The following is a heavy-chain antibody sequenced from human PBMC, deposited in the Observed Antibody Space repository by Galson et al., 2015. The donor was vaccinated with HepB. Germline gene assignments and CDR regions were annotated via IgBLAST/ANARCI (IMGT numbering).Heavy chain of an antibody. V-gene: IGHV1-8*01. J-gene: IGHJ4*02. Sequence: SVKVSCKASGYTFTSYDINWVRQATGQGLEWIGWMNPNSGNTGYAQKFQGRVTMTRNTSISTAYMELSSLRSEDTAVYYCARVVGLTVTTRKILVYWGQGTLVTVSS. CDR2: MNPNSGNT. CDR1: GYTFTSYD. CDR3: ARVVGLTVTTRKILVY. D-gene: IGHD4-17*01.